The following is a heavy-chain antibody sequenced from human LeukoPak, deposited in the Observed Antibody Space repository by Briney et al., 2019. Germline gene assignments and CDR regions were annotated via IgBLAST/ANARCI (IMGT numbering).Heavy chain of an antibody. V-gene: IGHV4-59*08. CDR1: GGSINGYY. J-gene: IGHJ4*02. Sequence: SETLSLTCTVSGGSINGYYWSWIRQPPGKGLEWIGYIYYSGSTNYNPSLKSRVTISVDTSKNQFSLKLSSVTAADTAVYYCARSGYYYDSLDYWGQGTLVTVSS. CDR2: IYYSGST. CDR3: ARSGYYYDSLDY. D-gene: IGHD3-22*01.